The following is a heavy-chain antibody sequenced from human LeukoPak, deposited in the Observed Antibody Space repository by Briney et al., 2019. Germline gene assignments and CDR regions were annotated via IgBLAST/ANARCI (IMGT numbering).Heavy chain of an antibody. CDR3: ARDRIAAAGTFRAFDI. CDR2: ISSSSSYI. V-gene: IGHV3-21*01. J-gene: IGHJ3*02. D-gene: IGHD6-13*01. CDR1: GFSFSSFS. Sequence: GSLRLSCVASGFSFSSFSMNWVRQAPGKGLEWVSSISSSSSYIYYADSVKGRFTISRDNAKNSLYLQMNSLRAEDTAVYYCARDRIAAAGTFRAFDIWGQGTMVTVSS.